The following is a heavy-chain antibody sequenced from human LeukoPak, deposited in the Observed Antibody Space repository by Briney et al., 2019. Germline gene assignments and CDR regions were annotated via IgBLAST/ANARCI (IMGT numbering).Heavy chain of an antibody. CDR2: IYHSGST. CDR1: GYSISSGYY. J-gene: IGHJ4*02. Sequence: SETLSLTCAVSGYSISSGYYWGWTRQPPGKGLEWIGRIYHSGSTYYNPSLKSRVTISVDTSKNQFSLKLSSVTAADTAVYYCASTYYYGSGSYYNEGFDYWGQGTLVTVSS. V-gene: IGHV4-38-2*01. D-gene: IGHD3-10*01. CDR3: ASTYYYGSGSYYNEGFDY.